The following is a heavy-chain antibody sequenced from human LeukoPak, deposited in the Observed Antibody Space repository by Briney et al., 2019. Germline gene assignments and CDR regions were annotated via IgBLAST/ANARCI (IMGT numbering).Heavy chain of an antibody. CDR2: ISAYNGNT. V-gene: IGHV1-18*01. J-gene: IGHJ4*02. CDR1: GYTFTSYG. Sequence: ASVKVSCKASGYTFTSYGISWVRQAPGQGLEWMGWISAYNGNTDYAQKLQGRVTMTTDTSTSTAYMELRSLRSDDTAVYYCARDLGAYYYDSSGYWDYWGQGTLVTVSS. D-gene: IGHD3-22*01. CDR3: ARDLGAYYYDSSGYWDY.